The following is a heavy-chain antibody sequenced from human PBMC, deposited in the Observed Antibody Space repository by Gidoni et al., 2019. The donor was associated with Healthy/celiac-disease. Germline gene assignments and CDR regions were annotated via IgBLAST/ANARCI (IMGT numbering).Heavy chain of an antibody. CDR1: GGSFSGYY. CDR3: ARARLIWKGSGSYSQRDGYYYYYMDV. Sequence: QVQLQQWGAGLLKPSETLSLTCAVYGGSFSGYYWSWIRQPPGKGLEWIGEINHSGSTNYNPSLKSRVTISVDTSKNQFSLKLSSVTAADTAVYYCARARLIWKGSGSYSQRDGYYYYYMDVWGKGTTVTVSS. D-gene: IGHD3-10*01. CDR2: INHSGST. J-gene: IGHJ6*03. V-gene: IGHV4-34*01.